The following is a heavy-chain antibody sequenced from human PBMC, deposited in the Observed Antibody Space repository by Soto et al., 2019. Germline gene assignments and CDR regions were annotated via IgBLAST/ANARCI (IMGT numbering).Heavy chain of an antibody. D-gene: IGHD6-6*01. V-gene: IGHV3-9*01. Sequence: EVQLVESGGGLAQPGRSLRLSCAASGFIFDDYAMHWVRQAPGKGLEWVSGISWQSGSIRYADSVKGRFTISRDNAKNSLHLQMNSLRVEDTALYYCAKDMFSSSSAATFDYWGQGILVTVSS. CDR3: AKDMFSSSSAATFDY. J-gene: IGHJ4*02. CDR1: GFIFDDYA. CDR2: ISWQSGSI.